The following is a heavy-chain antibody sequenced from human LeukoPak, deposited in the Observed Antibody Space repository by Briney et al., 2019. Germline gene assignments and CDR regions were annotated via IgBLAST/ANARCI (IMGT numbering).Heavy chain of an antibody. CDR3: AATVTTGRAEHY. CDR1: EFTFSNYA. J-gene: IGHJ4*02. D-gene: IGHD4-17*01. Sequence: GGSLRLSCAASEFTFSNYAMNWVRQAPGKGLEWVSGISKSGNNTYYADSVAGRLTISRDNSKNTLYLQMNSLRADDTAVYYCAATVTTGRAEHYWGQGTLVTVSS. V-gene: IGHV3-23*05. CDR2: ISKSGNNT.